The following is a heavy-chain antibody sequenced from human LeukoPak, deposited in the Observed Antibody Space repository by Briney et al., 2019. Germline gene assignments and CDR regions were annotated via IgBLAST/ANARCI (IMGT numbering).Heavy chain of an antibody. CDR2: IWYDGSNK. CDR3: ASPTFRYYYDSSGYSPYAFDI. J-gene: IGHJ3*02. Sequence: GGSLRLSCAASGFTFSSYGMHWVRQAPGKGLEWVAVIWYDGSNKYYADSVKGRFTISRDNSKNTLYLQMNSLRAEDTAVYYCASPTFRYYYDSSGYSPYAFDIWGQGTMVTVSS. V-gene: IGHV3-33*01. D-gene: IGHD3-22*01. CDR1: GFTFSSYG.